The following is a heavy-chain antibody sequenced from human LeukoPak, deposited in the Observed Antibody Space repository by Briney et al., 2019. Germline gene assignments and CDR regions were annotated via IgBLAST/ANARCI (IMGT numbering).Heavy chain of an antibody. V-gene: IGHV3-23*01. CDR2: ISSTAATT. CDR3: ARNYGGNYLYYFDY. J-gene: IGHJ4*02. Sequence: GGSLRLSCEGSGFTFSRYAMSWVRQAPGKGLEWVSTISSTAATTYYADSVKGRFTISRDNSKNTLYLQMNSLKADGTAVHYCARNYGGNYLYYFDYWGQGTLVTVSS. CDR1: GFTFSRYA. D-gene: IGHD4-23*01.